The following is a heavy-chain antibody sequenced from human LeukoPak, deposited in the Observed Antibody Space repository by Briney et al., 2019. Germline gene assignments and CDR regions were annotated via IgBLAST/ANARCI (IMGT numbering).Heavy chain of an antibody. CDR1: GDSISTSSYY. D-gene: IGHD3-22*01. J-gene: IGHJ4*02. CDR3: ARSYYYDYRQIDY. Sequence: PSETLSLTCTVSGDSISTSSYYWGWIRQPPGKGLEWLGSIYYSGSTYYNLSLKSRVTISVDTSKNQFSLNLYSVTAADTAVFYCARSYYYDYRQIDYWGQGTLVTVSS. CDR2: IYYSGST. V-gene: IGHV4-39*01.